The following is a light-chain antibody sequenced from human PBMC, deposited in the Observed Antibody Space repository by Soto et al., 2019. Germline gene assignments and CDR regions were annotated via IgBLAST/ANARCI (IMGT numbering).Light chain of an antibody. J-gene: IGKJ2*01. Sequence: EIVMTQSPATMSVSTGERATLSCRASQSVSSNLAWYQQKPGQAPRLLIYGASTRATGIPARFSGSGSGTEFTLTISSLQSEDFAVYYCQQSNNWPRPFGQGTKLEIK. V-gene: IGKV3-15*01. CDR3: QQSNNWPRP. CDR2: GAS. CDR1: QSVSSN.